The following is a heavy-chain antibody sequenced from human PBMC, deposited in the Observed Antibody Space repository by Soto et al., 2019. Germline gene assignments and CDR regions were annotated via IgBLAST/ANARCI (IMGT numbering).Heavy chain of an antibody. CDR2: IHDSGRS. Sequence: QVQLQESGPGLVKPSETLSLTCTVSSDSITNYYWSWIRQSPGKGLEWIGYIHDSGRSNYNPSLKSGVKISVDTSKKQFALTLNCVTAADTAGYSCARVGGTRGWYWGQGTLVTVSS. CDR3: ARVGGTRGWY. CDR1: SDSITNYY. J-gene: IGHJ4*02. V-gene: IGHV4-59*01. D-gene: IGHD2-15*01.